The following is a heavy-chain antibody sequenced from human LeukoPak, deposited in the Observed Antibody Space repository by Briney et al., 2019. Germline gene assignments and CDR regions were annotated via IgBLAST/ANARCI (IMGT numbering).Heavy chain of an antibody. CDR3: ARALGSSFPYYCYYMDV. J-gene: IGHJ6*03. Sequence: SQTLSLTCTVSGGSISSGSYYWSWIRQPAGKGLEWIGRIYTSGSTNYNPSLKSRVTISVDTSKNQFSLKLSSVTAADTAVYYCARALGSSFPYYCYYMDVWGKGTTVTVSS. CDR2: IYTSGST. CDR1: GGSISSGSYY. D-gene: IGHD6-13*01. V-gene: IGHV4-61*02.